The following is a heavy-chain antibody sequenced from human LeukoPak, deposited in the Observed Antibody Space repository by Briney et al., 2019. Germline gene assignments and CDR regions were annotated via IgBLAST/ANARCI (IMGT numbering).Heavy chain of an antibody. J-gene: IGHJ4*02. CDR3: ARPNFWSGYYQGY. CDR1: GFTVSSNY. V-gene: IGHV3-53*01. D-gene: IGHD3-3*01. CDR2: IYSGGST. Sequence: GGSLRLSCAASGFTVSSNYMSWVRQAPGKGLEWVSVIYSGGSTYYADSVKGRFTISRDNSKNTLYLQMNSLRAEDTAVYYCARPNFWSGYYQGYWGQGTLVTVSS.